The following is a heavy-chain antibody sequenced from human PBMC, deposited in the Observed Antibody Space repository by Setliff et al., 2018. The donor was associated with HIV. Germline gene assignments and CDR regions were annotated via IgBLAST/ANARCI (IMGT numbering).Heavy chain of an antibody. J-gene: IGHJ4*02. CDR2: IYTSGGT. CDR3: ARVDCSGGSCYSPAY. D-gene: IGHD2-15*01. Sequence: TLSLTCNVSGGSISSGGYYWSWIRQPAGKGLEWIGHIYTSGGTNYNPSLKSRVTISLDTSKNQFSLNLTSVTAADTAVYYCARVDCSGGSCYSPAYWGQGTLVTVSS. CDR1: GGSISSGGYY. V-gene: IGHV4-61*09.